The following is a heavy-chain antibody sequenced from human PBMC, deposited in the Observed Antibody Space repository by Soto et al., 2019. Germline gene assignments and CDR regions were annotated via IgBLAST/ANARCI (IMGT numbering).Heavy chain of an antibody. Sequence: PSETLSLTCAVSGGSISSSNWWSWVRQPPGKGLEWIGEIYHSGSTNYNPSLKSRVTTSVDKSKNQFSLKLSSVTAADTAVYYCASVILWGSYWAFDIWGQGTMVTVSS. CDR3: ASVILWGSYWAFDI. CDR1: GGSISSSNW. J-gene: IGHJ3*02. D-gene: IGHD3-16*01. CDR2: IYHSGST. V-gene: IGHV4-4*02.